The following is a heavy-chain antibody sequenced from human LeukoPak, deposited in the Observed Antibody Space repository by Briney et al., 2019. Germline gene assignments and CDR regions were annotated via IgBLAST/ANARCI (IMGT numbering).Heavy chain of an antibody. CDR2: ISGSGGSP. CDR1: GFTFSSNG. Sequence: GGSLRLSCAASGFTFSSNGMRWVRQAPGRGLEWVSVISGSGGSPDYTDSVKGRFPISRDNYKNTLDLQMNSLRADDTAVYYCAKGGKAIMWPTSCCDYWGQGTLVTVSS. V-gene: IGHV3-23*01. J-gene: IGHJ4*02. D-gene: IGHD2-2*01. CDR3: AKGGKAIMWPTSCCDY.